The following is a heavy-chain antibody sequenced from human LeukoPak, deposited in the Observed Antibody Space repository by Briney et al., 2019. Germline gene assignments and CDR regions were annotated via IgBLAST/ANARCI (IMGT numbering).Heavy chain of an antibody. CDR3: ARAPGVTYYFDY. J-gene: IGHJ4*02. D-gene: IGHD3-3*01. V-gene: IGHV3-30-3*01. CDR1: GFTFSSYA. CDR2: ISYDGSDK. Sequence: PGTSLRLSCAASGFTFSSYAIHWVRQAPGKGLEWVAVISYDGSDKYYADSVKGRFTISRDNSKNTLYLHMNSLRTEDTAVYFCARAPGVTYYFDYWGQGTLVTVSS.